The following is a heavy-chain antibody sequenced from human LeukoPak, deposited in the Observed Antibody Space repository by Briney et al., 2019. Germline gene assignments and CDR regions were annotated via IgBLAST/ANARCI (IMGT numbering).Heavy chain of an antibody. CDR2: ISYDGSNK. D-gene: IGHD2-2*01. CDR3: ARVTRMVVVVPAANEPSYYYYYVDA. V-gene: IGHV3-30-3*01. CDR1: GFTFSSYA. J-gene: IGHJ6*03. Sequence: PGGSLRLSCAASGFTFSSYAMHWVRQAPGKGLEWVAIISYDGSNKYYTDSVKGRFTISRDNSKNTLYLQMNSLRAEDTAVYYCARVTRMVVVVPAANEPSYYYYYVDAWGKGTTVTVSS.